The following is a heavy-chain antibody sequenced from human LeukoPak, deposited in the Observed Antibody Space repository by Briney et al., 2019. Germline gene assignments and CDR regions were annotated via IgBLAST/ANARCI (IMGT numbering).Heavy chain of an antibody. Sequence: SETLSLTCAVYGVSFSGYYWSWIRQPPGKGLEWIGEINHSGSTNYNPSLKSRVPILVDTSKNQFSLKLSSVTAADTAVYYCARGGRHYYGSGSYYMGVWGQGTLVTVSS. CDR2: INHSGST. CDR3: ARGGRHYYGSGSYYMGV. J-gene: IGHJ4*02. V-gene: IGHV4-34*01. D-gene: IGHD3-10*01. CDR1: GVSFSGYY.